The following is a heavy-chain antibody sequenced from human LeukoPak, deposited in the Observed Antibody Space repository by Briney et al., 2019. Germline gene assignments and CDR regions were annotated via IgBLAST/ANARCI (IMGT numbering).Heavy chain of an antibody. CDR3: AKRHYYGSGSYYN. CDR1: GFTFSSYA. Sequence: GGFLRLSCAASGFTFSSYAMSWVRQAPGKGLEWVSAISGSGGSTYYADSVKGRFTISRDNSKSTLYMQMNSLRAEDTAVYYCAKRHYYGSGSYYNWGQGTLVTVSS. CDR2: ISGSGGST. V-gene: IGHV3-23*01. D-gene: IGHD3-10*01. J-gene: IGHJ4*02.